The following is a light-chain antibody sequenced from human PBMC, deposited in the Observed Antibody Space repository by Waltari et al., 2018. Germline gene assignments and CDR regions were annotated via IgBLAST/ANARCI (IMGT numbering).Light chain of an antibody. J-gene: IGKJ2*03. CDR2: AAS. Sequence: DIHMTQSPPSLSASIGDRVTITCRASENIGSYLNWYQQKSGEVPRLLIYAASTLQSGVPPRFSGSRSGTDFTFTISSLQPEDCAVYYCQHSFETPYSFGQWTKVEIK. V-gene: IGKV1-39*01. CDR1: ENIGSY. CDR3: QHSFETPYS.